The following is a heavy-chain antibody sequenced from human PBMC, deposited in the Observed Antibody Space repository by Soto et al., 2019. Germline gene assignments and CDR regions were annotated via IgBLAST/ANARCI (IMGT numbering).Heavy chain of an antibody. V-gene: IGHV3-23*01. CDR2: ITHTGEKT. CDR3: LTWSHNILTGPDGYGMDV. D-gene: IGHD3-9*01. J-gene: IGHJ6*02. Sequence: EVQLLESGGGLVQPGGSLRLSCAASGVAFSGCAMSWVRQVPGQGLEWVSYITHTGEKTYYADAVKGRFTISRDNSKNTLYLQMNSLRAEDTAEYYCLTWSHNILTGPDGYGMDVWGQGTTVTVSS. CDR1: GVAFSGCA.